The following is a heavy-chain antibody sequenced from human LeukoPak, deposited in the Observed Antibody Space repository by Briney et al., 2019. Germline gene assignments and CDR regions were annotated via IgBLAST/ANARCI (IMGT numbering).Heavy chain of an antibody. CDR1: GFTFSSYS. J-gene: IGHJ5*02. CDR3: ARDPKAPVDTAMAP. Sequence: PGGSLRLSCAASGFTFSSYSMNWVRQAPGKGLEWVSSISSSSSYIYYADSVKGRFTISRDNAKNSLYLQMNSLRAEDTAVYYCARDPKAPVDTAMAPWGQGTLVTVSS. D-gene: IGHD5-18*01. V-gene: IGHV3-21*01. CDR2: ISSSSSYI.